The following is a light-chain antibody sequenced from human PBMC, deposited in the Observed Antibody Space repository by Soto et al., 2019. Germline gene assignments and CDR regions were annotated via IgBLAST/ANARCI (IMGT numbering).Light chain of an antibody. Sequence: QSVLTQPPSISGAPGQRVTISCTGSSSNIGAGSDVHWYHQLPGTAPKLLIYGNTNRPSGVPDRFSGSKSGTSASLAIAGLQTEDEGDYYCSSYAGSNNYVVFGGGTKLTVL. CDR2: GNT. CDR3: SSYAGSNNYVV. V-gene: IGLV1-40*01. J-gene: IGLJ2*01. CDR1: SSNIGAGSD.